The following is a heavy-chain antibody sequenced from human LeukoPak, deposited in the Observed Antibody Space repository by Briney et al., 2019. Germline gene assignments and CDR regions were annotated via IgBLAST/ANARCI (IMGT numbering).Heavy chain of an antibody. CDR1: GGTFSSYA. J-gene: IGHJ6*03. Sequence: EASVKVSCKASGGTFSSYAIGWVRQAPGQGLEWMGSIIPIFGTANYAEKYQGSVTITTDESTITAYMELSSLRSEDTAVYYCARDQGYYDSSGYFTYYYMDVWGKGTTVTVSS. CDR3: ARDQGYYDSSGYFTYYYMDV. V-gene: IGHV1-69*05. CDR2: IIPIFGTA. D-gene: IGHD3-22*01.